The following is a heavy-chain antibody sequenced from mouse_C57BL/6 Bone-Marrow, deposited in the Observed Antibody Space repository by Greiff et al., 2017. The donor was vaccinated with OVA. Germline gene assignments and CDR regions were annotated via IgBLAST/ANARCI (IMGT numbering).Heavy chain of an antibody. CDR3: ARWSLRGFAY. J-gene: IGHJ3*01. CDR1: GYTFTSYG. Sequence: VQLQQSGAELARPGASVKLSCKASGYTFTSYGISWVKQRTGQGLEWIGEIYPRSGNTYYNEKLKGKATLTADKSSSTAYMELRSLTSEDSAVYFCARWSLRGFAYWGQGTLVTVSA. CDR2: IYPRSGNT. D-gene: IGHD2-1*01. V-gene: IGHV1-81*01.